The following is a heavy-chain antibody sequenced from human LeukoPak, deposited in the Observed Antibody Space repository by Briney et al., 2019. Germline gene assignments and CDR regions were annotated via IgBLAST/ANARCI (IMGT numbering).Heavy chain of an antibody. Sequence: PGRSLRLSCAASGFTFSSYGMHWVRQAPGKGLEWVAVISYDGSNKYYADSVKGRFTISRDNSKNTLYLQMNSLRTEDTAVYYCASQPGSGDPGGYWGQGTLVTVSS. V-gene: IGHV3-30*03. CDR2: ISYDGSNK. J-gene: IGHJ4*02. D-gene: IGHD3-10*01. CDR3: ASQPGSGDPGGY. CDR1: GFTFSSYG.